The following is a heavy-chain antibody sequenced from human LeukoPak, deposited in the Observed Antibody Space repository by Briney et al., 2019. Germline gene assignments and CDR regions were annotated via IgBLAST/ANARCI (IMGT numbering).Heavy chain of an antibody. V-gene: IGHV3-23*01. CDR1: GFTFSSYA. CDR2: IRGSGGST. CDR3: AKVRNYYDSSGYYSADAFDI. D-gene: IGHD3-22*01. J-gene: IGHJ3*02. Sequence: GGSLRLSCAASGFTFSSYAMSWVRQAPGKGLEWVSAIRGSGGSTYYADSVKGRFTISRDNSKNTLYLQMNSLRAEDTAVYYCAKVRNYYDSSGYYSADAFDIWGQGTMVTVSS.